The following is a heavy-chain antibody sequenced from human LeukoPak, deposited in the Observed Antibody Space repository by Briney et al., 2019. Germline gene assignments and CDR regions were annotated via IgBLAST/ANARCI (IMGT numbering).Heavy chain of an antibody. D-gene: IGHD3-22*01. CDR1: GFTFSSYG. Sequence: GRSLRLSCAASGFTFSSYGMHWVRQAPGKGLEWVAVISYDGSNKYYADSVKGRFTISRDNSKNTLCLQMNSLRAEDTAVYYCAKASMIVVAPNDAFDIWGQGTMVTVSS. CDR2: ISYDGSNK. J-gene: IGHJ3*02. V-gene: IGHV3-30*18. CDR3: AKASMIVVAPNDAFDI.